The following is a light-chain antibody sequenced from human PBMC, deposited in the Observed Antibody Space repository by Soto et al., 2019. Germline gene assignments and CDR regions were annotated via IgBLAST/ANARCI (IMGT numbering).Light chain of an antibody. CDR3: SSYTSSSTYVV. V-gene: IGLV2-14*03. Sequence: QSALTQPASVSGSPGQSITISCTGTSSDVGGYNYVSWYQQHPGKAPKLMIYDVINRPSGVSNRFSGSKSGNSASLTISGLQAEDEADYYCSSYTSSSTYVVFGGGTQLNVL. J-gene: IGLJ2*01. CDR1: SSDVGGYNY. CDR2: DVI.